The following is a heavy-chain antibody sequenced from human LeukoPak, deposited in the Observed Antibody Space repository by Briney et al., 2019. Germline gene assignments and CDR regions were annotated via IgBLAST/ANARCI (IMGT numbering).Heavy chain of an antibody. Sequence: SETLSLTNTVSGGSLSSSSYKWGWIRQPPGKGLEWIGSIYYSGSTYYNPSLKSRVTISVDTSKNQFSLKLSSVTAADTAVYYCARDARGGYYDFWSGYYLGYYYMDVWGKGTTDTVSS. CDR2: IYYSGST. V-gene: IGHV4-39*07. J-gene: IGHJ6*03. D-gene: IGHD3-3*01. CDR1: GGSLSSSSYK. CDR3: ARDARGGYYDFWSGYYLGYYYMDV.